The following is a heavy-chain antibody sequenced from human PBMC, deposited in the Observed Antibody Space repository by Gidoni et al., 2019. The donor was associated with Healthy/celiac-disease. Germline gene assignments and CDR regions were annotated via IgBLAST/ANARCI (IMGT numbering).Heavy chain of an antibody. D-gene: IGHD2-2*01. J-gene: IGHJ5*02. Sequence: EVQLVESGGGLVKPGGSLRLSCAASGFTFSTAWMNWVRQAPGKGLEWVGRIKSKTDDGTTDYAAPVKGRFTISRDDSKNTLYLQMNSLKTEDTAVYYCTTGYCSSTSCFSGPPNWFDPWGQGTLVTVSS. CDR2: IKSKTDDGTT. V-gene: IGHV3-15*07. CDR1: GFTFSTAW. CDR3: TTGYCSSTSCFSGPPNWFDP.